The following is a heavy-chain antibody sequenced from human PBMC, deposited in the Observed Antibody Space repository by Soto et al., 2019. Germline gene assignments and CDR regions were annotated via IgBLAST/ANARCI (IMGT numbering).Heavy chain of an antibody. CDR3: NRVRLGSSRDSDY. Sequence: EVQLVESGGGLVQPEGSLRLSCAASGFPFSDHYMEWVRQVPGKVLEWVGSIKNKANSYTTEYAAPVKGRIIISRDDSKSSVFLQMNRLKTDEAAVYYCNRVRLGSSRDSDYWGQGILVTVSA. V-gene: IGHV3-72*01. J-gene: IGHJ4*02. CDR2: IKNKANSYTT. D-gene: IGHD6-13*01. CDR1: GFPFSDHY.